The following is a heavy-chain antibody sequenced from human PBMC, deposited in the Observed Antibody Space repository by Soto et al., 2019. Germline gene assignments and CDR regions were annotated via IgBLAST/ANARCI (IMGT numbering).Heavy chain of an antibody. CDR3: AGNHYDSSAYYYEDY. Sequence: QVQLVQSGAEVKKPGASVKVSCKASGYTFTDYYMHWVRQAPGQGLEWMEWINPSTGGTLYAQRFQGRVTVTSDTSISTVYMELTSLRSDDTAVYYCAGNHYDSSAYYYEDYWGQGTLVTVSS. J-gene: IGHJ4*02. D-gene: IGHD3-22*01. V-gene: IGHV1-2*02. CDR1: GYTFTDYY. CDR2: INPSTGGT.